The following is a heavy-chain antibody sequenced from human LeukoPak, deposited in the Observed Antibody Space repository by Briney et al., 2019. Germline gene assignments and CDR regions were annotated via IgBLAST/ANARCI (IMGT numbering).Heavy chain of an antibody. CDR1: GGTFSSYT. J-gene: IGHJ6*02. CDR2: IIPILGIA. CDR3: ARGHQPPYYGMDV. Sequence: ASVKVSCKASGGTFSSYTISWVRQAPGQGREWMGRIIPILGIANYAQKFQGRVTITAAKSTSTAYMGLSSLRSEDTAVFYCARGHQPPYYGMDVWGQGTTVTVSS. V-gene: IGHV1-69*02.